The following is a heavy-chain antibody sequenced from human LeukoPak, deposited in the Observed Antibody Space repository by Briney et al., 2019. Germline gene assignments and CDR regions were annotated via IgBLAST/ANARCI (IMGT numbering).Heavy chain of an antibody. CDR2: IYYSGST. CDR1: GGSISSYY. Sequence: SETLSLTCTVSGGSISSYYWSWIRQPPGKGLEWIGYIYYSGSTNYNPSLKSRVTISVDTSKNQFSLKLSSVTAADTAVYYCARGISIAAAQRYYYYYYMDVWGKGTTVTVSS. J-gene: IGHJ6*03. D-gene: IGHD6-13*01. V-gene: IGHV4-59*01. CDR3: ARGISIAAAQRYYYYYYMDV.